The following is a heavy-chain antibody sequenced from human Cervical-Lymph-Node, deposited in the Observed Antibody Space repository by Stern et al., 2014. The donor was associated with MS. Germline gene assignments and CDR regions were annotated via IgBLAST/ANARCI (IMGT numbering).Heavy chain of an antibody. V-gene: IGHV1-2*02. D-gene: IGHD3-3*01. J-gene: IGHJ4*01. Sequence: VQLLESGAEAKAPGASMKVSCRASGYTFTDYYLHWVRQAPGQGLEWLGWINPNSGGTNYAQNFQGRVTMTRDTSISTAYMELRWLGYADTAVYYCARGSGTAYDLRGDYWGQGTLVTVSS. CDR2: INPNSGGT. CDR1: GYTFTDYY. CDR3: ARGSGTAYDLRGDY.